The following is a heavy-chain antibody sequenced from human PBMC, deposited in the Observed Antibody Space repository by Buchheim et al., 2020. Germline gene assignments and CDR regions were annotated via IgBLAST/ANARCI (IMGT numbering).Heavy chain of an antibody. J-gene: IGHJ4*02. Sequence: EVQLMESGGGLVKPGGSLRLSCAASGFTFSSYGMNWVRQAPGKGLEWVSSISTSSSYIYYADSVKGRFTISRDNAKNSLYLQMNSLRAEDTAVYYCARGRIWGATVTTLDYWGQGTL. CDR1: GFTFSSYG. V-gene: IGHV3-21*01. D-gene: IGHD4-17*01. CDR3: ARGRIWGATVTTLDY. CDR2: ISTSSSYI.